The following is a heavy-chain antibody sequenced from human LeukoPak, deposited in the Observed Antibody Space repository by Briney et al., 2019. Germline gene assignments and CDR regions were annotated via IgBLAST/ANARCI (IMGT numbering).Heavy chain of an antibody. D-gene: IGHD3-16*02. J-gene: IGHJ4*02. Sequence: SETLSLTCTVSGGSISSYYCSWIRQPPGKGLEWIGYLYYSGSTYYNPSLKSRVTISLDTSKNQFSLKLSSVTAADTAVYYCARYVWGSYPTFEDYWGQGTLVTVSS. CDR3: ARYVWGSYPTFEDY. V-gene: IGHV4-59*01. CDR2: LYYSGST. CDR1: GGSISSYY.